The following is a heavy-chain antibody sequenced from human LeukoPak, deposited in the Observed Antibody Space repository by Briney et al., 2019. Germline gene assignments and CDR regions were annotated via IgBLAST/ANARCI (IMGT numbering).Heavy chain of an antibody. V-gene: IGHV4-31*03. Sequence: SETLSLTCTVSGGSISSGGYYWSWIRQHPGKGLGWIGYIYYSGSTYYNPSLKSRVTISVDTSKNQFSLKLSSVTAADTAVYYCAREESRDAFDIWGQGTMVTVSS. CDR1: GGSISSGGYY. CDR2: IYYSGST. CDR3: AREESRDAFDI. J-gene: IGHJ3*02.